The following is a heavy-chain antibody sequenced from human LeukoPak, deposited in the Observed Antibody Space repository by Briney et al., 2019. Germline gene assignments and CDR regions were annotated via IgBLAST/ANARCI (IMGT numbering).Heavy chain of an antibody. J-gene: IGHJ4*02. V-gene: IGHV4-31*03. Sequence: PSQTLSLTCTVSGASISGGDYYWTWIRQHPGKGLEWVGYMSYSGSTYYSPSLKSRISISLDTPKNQFSLTLSSVTAADTAVYYCARLFYYDTSGYSHTTYYFDFWGQGTLVPVSS. D-gene: IGHD3-22*01. CDR1: GASISGGDYY. CDR2: MSYSGST. CDR3: ARLFYYDTSGYSHTTYYFDF.